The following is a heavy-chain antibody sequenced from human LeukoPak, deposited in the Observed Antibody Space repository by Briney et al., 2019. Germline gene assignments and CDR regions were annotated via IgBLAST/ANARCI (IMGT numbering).Heavy chain of an antibody. CDR1: GFTISNYW. Sequence: GGSLRLSCVGSGFTISNYWMHWVRQAPGTGLVWVSRIHPDGSITTYADSVKGRFSISRDNAKNTLYLQMNSLRVEDTAVYYCARGRPHGNDYWGQGTLVTVSS. CDR2: IHPDGSIT. J-gene: IGHJ4*02. CDR3: ARGRPHGNDY. D-gene: IGHD4-23*01. V-gene: IGHV3-74*03.